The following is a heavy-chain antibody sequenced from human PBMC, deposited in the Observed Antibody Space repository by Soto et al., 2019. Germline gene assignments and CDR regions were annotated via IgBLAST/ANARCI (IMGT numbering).Heavy chain of an antibody. J-gene: IGHJ6*02. Sequence: EVQLVESGGGLVHPGRSLRLSCAASGFTFDDYAMYWVRQAAGKGLEWVAGLSWNSGYIGYADSVKGRFTISRDNAKNSLYLHMNSLRAEDTALYYCAKDIEGDGDISNSCGLDVWGQGTTVSVSS. CDR1: GFTFDDYA. D-gene: IGHD3-16*01. CDR2: LSWNSGYI. CDR3: AKDIEGDGDISNSCGLDV. V-gene: IGHV3-9*01.